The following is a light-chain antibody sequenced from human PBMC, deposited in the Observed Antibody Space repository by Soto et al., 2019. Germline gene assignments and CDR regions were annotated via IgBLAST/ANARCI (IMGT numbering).Light chain of an antibody. V-gene: IGKV3-15*01. CDR3: QQYSKWPLT. CDR2: GAS. Sequence: EIVMTHSPATLSVSPGERATLSCRASQTVSPYLAWYQQKPGQAPSLLIYGASTRATGVPARFSGSGSGTEFTLTISSLQSEDVAVYYCQQYSKWPLTFGGGTKVDIK. J-gene: IGKJ4*01. CDR1: QTVSPY.